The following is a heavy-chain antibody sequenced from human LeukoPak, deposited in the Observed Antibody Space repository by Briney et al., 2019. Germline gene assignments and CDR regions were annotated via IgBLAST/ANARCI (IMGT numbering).Heavy chain of an antibody. D-gene: IGHD2-21*02. Sequence: PRRSLRLSWAAAGFTFSSYCMHWVRQAPGKGLEWVAAISYDGRNEYYAGSVKGRFTISRDNSKNTVYLQMNSLSAEDTAVYYCAKAVRGTCGGNCYMTHWGQGTLVTVSS. J-gene: IGHJ4*02. V-gene: IGHV3-30*18. CDR1: GFTFSSYC. CDR2: ISYDGRNE. CDR3: AKAVRGTCGGNCYMTH.